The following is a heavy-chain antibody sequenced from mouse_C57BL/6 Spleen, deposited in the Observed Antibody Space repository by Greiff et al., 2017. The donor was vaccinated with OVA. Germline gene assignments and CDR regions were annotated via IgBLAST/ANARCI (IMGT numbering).Heavy chain of an antibody. D-gene: IGHD4-1*01. CDR1: GYTFTSYW. J-gene: IGHJ4*01. CDR3: ASSNFFYAMDY. Sequence: QVQLKQPGAELVRPGSSVKLSCKASGYTFTSYWMHWVKQRPIQGLEWIGNIDPSDSETHYNQKFKDKATLTVDKSSSTAYMQLSSLTSEDSAVYYCASSNFFYAMDYWGQGTSVTVSS. V-gene: IGHV1-52*01. CDR2: IDPSDSET.